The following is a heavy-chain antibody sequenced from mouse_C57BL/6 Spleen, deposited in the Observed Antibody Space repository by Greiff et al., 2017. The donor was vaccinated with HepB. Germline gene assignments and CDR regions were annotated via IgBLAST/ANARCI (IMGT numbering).Heavy chain of an antibody. Sequence: QVQLQQPGAELVMPGASVKLSCKASGYTFTSYWMHWVKQRPGQGLEWIGEIDPSDSYTNYNQKFKGKSTLTVDKSSSTAYMQLSSLTSEDSAVYYCARRRNLTTVGDFDVWGTGTTVTVSS. J-gene: IGHJ1*03. CDR1: GYTFTSYW. CDR3: ARRRNLTTVGDFDV. D-gene: IGHD1-1*01. CDR2: IDPSDSYT. V-gene: IGHV1-69*01.